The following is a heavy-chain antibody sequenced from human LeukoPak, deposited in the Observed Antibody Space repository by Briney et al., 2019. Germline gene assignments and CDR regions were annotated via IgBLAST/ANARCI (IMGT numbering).Heavy chain of an antibody. CDR3: ARDNYYGSGTYGFESY. V-gene: IGHV3-7*01. Sequence: GGSLRLSCAASGFTFSSYAMHWVRQAPGQGLERVANIKQDGSEKYYVDSVKGRFTISRDNAKNSLYLQMNSLRAEDTAIYYCARDNYYGSGTYGFESYWGQGTLVTVSS. D-gene: IGHD3-10*01. J-gene: IGHJ4*02. CDR1: GFTFSSYA. CDR2: IKQDGSEK.